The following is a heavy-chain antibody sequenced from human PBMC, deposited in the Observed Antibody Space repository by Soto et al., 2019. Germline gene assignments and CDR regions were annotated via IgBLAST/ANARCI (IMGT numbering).Heavy chain of an antibody. Sequence: SETLSLTCTVSGASISGYYWSWIRKSAGKGLEWIGRIYATGATDYNPSLKSRVMMSVDTSKKQFSLKLRSVTAADTAVYYCVRDGTKTLRDWFDPWGQGISVTVSS. V-gene: IGHV4-4*07. D-gene: IGHD1-1*01. CDR3: VRDGTKTLRDWFDP. CDR1: GASISGYY. J-gene: IGHJ5*02. CDR2: IYATGAT.